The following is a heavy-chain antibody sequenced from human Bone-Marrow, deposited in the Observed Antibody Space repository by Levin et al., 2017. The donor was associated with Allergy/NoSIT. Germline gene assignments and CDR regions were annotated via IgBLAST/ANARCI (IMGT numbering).Heavy chain of an antibody. CDR3: TTESPHFDY. V-gene: IGHV3-15*01. CDR1: GFTFTNAW. CDR2: IRSQSDGGTT. Sequence: GESLKISCAGSGFTFTNAWMSWVRQAPGKGLEWVGRIRSQSDGGTTDYATTVKGRFTISRDDSKNTVYLQMNSLKTEDTAVYFCTTESPHFDYWGQGTLVTVSS. J-gene: IGHJ4*02.